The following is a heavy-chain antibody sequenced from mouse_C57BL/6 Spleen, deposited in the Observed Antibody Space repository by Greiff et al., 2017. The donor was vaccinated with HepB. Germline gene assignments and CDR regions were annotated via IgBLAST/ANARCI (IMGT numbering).Heavy chain of an antibody. CDR3: ARYYGSSPWYFDV. Sequence: VQLQQPGAELVKPGASVKLSCKASGYTFTSYWMHWVKQRPGQGLEWIGMIHPNSGSTNYNEKFKSKATLTVDKSSSTAYMQLSSLTSEDSAVYYCARYYGSSPWYFDVWGTGTTVTVAS. V-gene: IGHV1-64*01. J-gene: IGHJ1*03. CDR2: IHPNSGST. D-gene: IGHD1-1*01. CDR1: GYTFTSYW.